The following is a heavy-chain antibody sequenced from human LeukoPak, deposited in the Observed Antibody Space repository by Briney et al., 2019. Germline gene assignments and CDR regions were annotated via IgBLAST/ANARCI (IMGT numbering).Heavy chain of an antibody. D-gene: IGHD6-13*01. CDR1: GFTSSSYD. V-gene: IGHV3-13*01. J-gene: IGHJ4*02. Sequence: GGSLRLSCAASGFTSSSYDMHWVRQATGKGLEWVSAIGTAGDTYYPGSVKGRFTISRENAKNSLYLQMNSLRAGDTAVYYCARVSGSSWYDYWGQGTLVTVSS. CDR3: ARVSGSSWYDY. CDR2: IGTAGDT.